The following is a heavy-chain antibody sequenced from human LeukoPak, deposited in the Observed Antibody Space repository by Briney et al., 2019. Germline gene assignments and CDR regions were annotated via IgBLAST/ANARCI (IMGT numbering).Heavy chain of an antibody. Sequence: SVKVSCKASGDTSINYALSWVRQAPGQGLEWMGGIIPIFGTTNYAQKFQGRVTITTDESTSTAYMELSSLRSEDTAVYFCARSRKQYYYYYMDVWGKGTTVTVSS. J-gene: IGHJ6*03. D-gene: IGHD1/OR15-1a*01. V-gene: IGHV1-69*05. CDR2: IIPIFGTT. CDR1: GDTSINYA. CDR3: ARSRKQYYYYYMDV.